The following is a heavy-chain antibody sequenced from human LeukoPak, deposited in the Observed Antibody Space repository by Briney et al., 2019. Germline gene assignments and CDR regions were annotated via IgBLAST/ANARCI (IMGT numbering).Heavy chain of an antibody. V-gene: IGHV3-21*01. J-gene: IGHJ4*02. CDR1: GFTFSSYS. Sequence: GGSLRLSCAASGFTFSSYSMNWVRQAPGKGLEWVSSISSSSSYIYYADSVKGRFTISRDNAKNSLYLQMNSLRAEDTAVYYCARAGYSYVPYYFDCWAQGTLVTVSS. D-gene: IGHD5-18*01. CDR2: ISSSSSYI. CDR3: ARAGYSYVPYYFDC.